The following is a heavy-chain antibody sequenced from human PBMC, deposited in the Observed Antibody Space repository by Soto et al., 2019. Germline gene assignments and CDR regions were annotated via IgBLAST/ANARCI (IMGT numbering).Heavy chain of an antibody. CDR3: ARSAGSGYSTRYGMDV. J-gene: IGHJ6*02. CDR2: ISAYNGNT. V-gene: IGHV1-18*04. Sequence: QVQLVQSGAEVKKPGASVKVSCKASGYTFTSYGISWVRQAPGQGLEWMGWISAYNGNTNYAQKLQGRVTMTTDTSTRTAYMELRSLRSDDTAVYYCARSAGSGYSTRYGMDVWGQGTTVTVSS. D-gene: IGHD3-3*01. CDR1: GYTFTSYG.